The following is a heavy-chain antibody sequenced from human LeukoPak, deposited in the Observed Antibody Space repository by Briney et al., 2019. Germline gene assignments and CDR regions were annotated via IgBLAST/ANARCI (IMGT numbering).Heavy chain of an antibody. CDR1: GYTFSSYS. CDR3: VRLRRNSDTSGFYYYYDF. D-gene: IGHD3-22*01. CDR2: ISVRSNYI. V-gene: IGHV3-21*01. Sequence: GGSLRLSCLASGYTFSSYSINWVRQAPRKGLEWVSSISVRSNYIYYADSVRGRFRISRDDARDSLYLQMNSLRAEDTAVYYCVRLRRNSDTSGFYYYYDFWGQGTLVTVSS. J-gene: IGHJ4*02.